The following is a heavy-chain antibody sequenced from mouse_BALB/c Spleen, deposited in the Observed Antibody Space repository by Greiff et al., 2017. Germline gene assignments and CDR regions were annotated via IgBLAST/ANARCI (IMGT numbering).Heavy chain of an antibody. V-gene: IGHV3-6*02. D-gene: IGHD2-1*01. CDR2: ISYDGSN. CDR3: AREGVYGNFHAMDY. Sequence: DVKLQESGPGLVKPSQSLSLTCSVTGYSITSGYYWYWIRQFPGNKLEWMGYISYDGSNNYNPSLKNRISITRDTSKNQFFLKLNSVTTEDTATYYCAREGVYGNFHAMDYWGQGTSVTVSS. CDR1: GYSITSGYY. J-gene: IGHJ4*01.